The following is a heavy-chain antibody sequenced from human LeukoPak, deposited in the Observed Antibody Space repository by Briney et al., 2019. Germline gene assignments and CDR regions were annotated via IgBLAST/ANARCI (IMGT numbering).Heavy chain of an antibody. Sequence: SETLSLTCAVYGGSFSGYYWSWIRQPPGKGLEWIGYIYYSGSTNYNPSLKSRVTISVDTSKNQFSLKLSSVTAADTAVYYCARGATISNYDYVWGSYRYPYFDYWGQGTLVTVSS. J-gene: IGHJ4*02. V-gene: IGHV4-59*01. CDR2: IYYSGST. CDR3: ARGATISNYDYVWGSYRYPYFDY. CDR1: GGSFSGYY. D-gene: IGHD3-16*02.